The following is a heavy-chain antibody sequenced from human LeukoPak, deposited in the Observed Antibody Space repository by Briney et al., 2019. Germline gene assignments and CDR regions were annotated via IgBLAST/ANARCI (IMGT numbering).Heavy chain of an antibody. CDR1: GFTFSNAW. CDR2: IKSKTDGGTT. Sequence: GGSLRLSCAASGFTFSNAWMSWVRQAPGKGLEWVGRIKSKTDGGTTDYAAPVKGRFTISRDDSKNMLYLQMNSLKTEDTAVYYCTTDFTRYGDYGADYWGQGTLVTVSS. D-gene: IGHD4-17*01. J-gene: IGHJ4*02. V-gene: IGHV3-15*01. CDR3: TTDFTRYGDYGADY.